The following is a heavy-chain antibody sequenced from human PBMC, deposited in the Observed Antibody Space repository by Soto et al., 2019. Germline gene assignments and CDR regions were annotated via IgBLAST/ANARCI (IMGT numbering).Heavy chain of an antibody. CDR3: ARGSFFDYSSSGTVHRPYDY. Sequence: GESLKISCKHSGFNFPTFCIAWVRQMPGKGLEWMGTIYPDDSDTRYSPSFQGQVTISADKSIQTAYLQWGSLRPDDMAVYYCARGSFFDYSSSGTVHRPYDYWGQGTLVTVSS. D-gene: IGHD3-10*01. J-gene: IGHJ4*02. V-gene: IGHV5-51*01. CDR1: GFNFPTFC. CDR2: IYPDDSDT.